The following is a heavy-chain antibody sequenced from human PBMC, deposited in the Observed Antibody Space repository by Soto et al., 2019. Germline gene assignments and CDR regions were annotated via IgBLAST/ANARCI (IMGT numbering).Heavy chain of an antibody. D-gene: IGHD4-4*01. J-gene: IGHJ6*03. CDR3: AKDIGPERLTTRPYYYYYYMDV. CDR2: ISWNSGSI. V-gene: IGHV3-9*01. CDR1: GFTFDDYA. Sequence: GGSLRLSCAASGFTFDDYAMHWVRQAPGKGLEWVSGISWNSGSIGYADSVKGRFTISRDNAKNSLYLQMNSLRAEDTALYYCAKDIGPERLTTRPYYYYYYMDVWGKGTTVTVSS.